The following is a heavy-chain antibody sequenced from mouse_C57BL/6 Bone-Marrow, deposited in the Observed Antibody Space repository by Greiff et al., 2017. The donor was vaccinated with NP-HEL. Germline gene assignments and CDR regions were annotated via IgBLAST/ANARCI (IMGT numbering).Heavy chain of an antibody. V-gene: IGHV1-26*01. Sequence: VQLQQSGPELVKPGASVKISCKASGYTFTDYCMNWVKQSHGKSLEWIGDINPNNGGTSYNQKFKGKATLTVDKSSSTAYMELRSLTSEDSAVYYCAREGIDSSRDYWGQGTSVTVSS. J-gene: IGHJ4*01. D-gene: IGHD3-2*01. CDR3: AREGIDSSRDY. CDR2: INPNNGGT. CDR1: GYTFTDYC.